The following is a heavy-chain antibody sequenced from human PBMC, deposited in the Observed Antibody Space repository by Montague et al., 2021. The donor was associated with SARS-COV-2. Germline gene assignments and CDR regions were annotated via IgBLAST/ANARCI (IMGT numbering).Heavy chain of an antibody. CDR3: ARGSSFVTIFGVVITDPLFDY. D-gene: IGHD3-3*01. CDR1: GGSFSSYY. V-gene: IGHV4-34*01. CDR2: INHSGST. Sequence: SETLSLTCAVYGGSFSSYYWSWIRQPPGKGLEWIGEINHSGSTNYNPSLKSRVTISVDTSKNQFSLKLSSVTAADTAVYYCARGSSFVTIFGVVITDPLFDYWGQGTLVTVSS. J-gene: IGHJ4*02.